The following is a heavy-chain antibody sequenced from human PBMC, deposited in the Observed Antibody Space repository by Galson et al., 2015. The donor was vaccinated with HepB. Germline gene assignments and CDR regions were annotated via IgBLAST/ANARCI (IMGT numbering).Heavy chain of an antibody. J-gene: IGHJ6*02. Sequence: SLRLSCAGSGFNFNTYSMSWVRQALGKGLEWVSGISGSGDITYYADSVKGRFTISRDNSERTLYLQMNNLRADDTAIYYCVRDRGGSGSYMSYYYDMDVWGQGTTVIVSS. D-gene: IGHD3-10*01. CDR2: ISGSGDIT. V-gene: IGHV3-23*01. CDR3: VRDRGGSGSYMSYYYDMDV. CDR1: GFNFNTYS.